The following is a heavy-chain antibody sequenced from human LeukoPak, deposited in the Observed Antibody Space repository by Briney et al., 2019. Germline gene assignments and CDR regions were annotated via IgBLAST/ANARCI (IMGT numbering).Heavy chain of an antibody. V-gene: IGHV4-39*01. J-gene: IGHJ4*02. D-gene: IGHD6-13*01. CDR1: GGSISSSSYY. CDR2: IYYSGST. Sequence: SETLSLTCTVSGGSISSSSYYWGWIRQPPGKGLEWIGSIYYSGSTYYNPSLKSRVTISVDTSKNQFSLKLSSVTAADTAVYYCATSYSSSGWDWGQGTLVTVSS. CDR3: ATSYSSSGWD.